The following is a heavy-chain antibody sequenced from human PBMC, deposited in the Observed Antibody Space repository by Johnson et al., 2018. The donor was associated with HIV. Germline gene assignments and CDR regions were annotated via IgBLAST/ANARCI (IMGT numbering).Heavy chain of an antibody. CDR3: ASDYGDYDHAFDI. CDR2: ISRGGSSASVI. J-gene: IGHJ3*02. Sequence: QVQLVESGGGLVKPGGSLRLSCAVSGFTFSDYFVSWIRQAPGKGLEWVSYISRGGSSASVIYYADSVKGRFTISRENAKNSVYLQMNSLRSDDTAVYYCASDYGDYDHAFDIWGRGTVVTVTS. CDR1: GFTFSDYF. V-gene: IGHV3-11*04. D-gene: IGHD4-17*01.